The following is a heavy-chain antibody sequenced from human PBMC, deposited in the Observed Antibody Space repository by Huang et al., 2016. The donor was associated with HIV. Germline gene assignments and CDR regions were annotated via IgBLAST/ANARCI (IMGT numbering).Heavy chain of an antibody. CDR2: ISSSSNSK. CDR1: GFTFGDFN. D-gene: IGHD2-15*01. Sequence: EVQLVESGGGLVQPGTSLRLSCAASGFTFGDFNMNWVRQAAGKGLEWISYISSSSNSKRYADSVKGRFTISRDNARNSLYLQLKSLRVEDTAVYYCARESCSGGTCYLFDFWGQGVLVTVSS. V-gene: IGHV3-48*04. J-gene: IGHJ4*02. CDR3: ARESCSGGTCYLFDF.